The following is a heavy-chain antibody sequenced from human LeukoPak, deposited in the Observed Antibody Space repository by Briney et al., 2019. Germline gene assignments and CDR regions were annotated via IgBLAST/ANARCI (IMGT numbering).Heavy chain of an antibody. CDR1: GDSISSYY. Sequence: SETLSLTCTVSGDSISSYYWSWIRQPPGKGLEWIGYIYYSGSTYYNPSLKSRVTISVDTSKNQFSLKLSSVTAADTAVYYCASGHYDFWSGSPGAFDIWGQGTMVTVSS. CDR2: IYYSGST. J-gene: IGHJ3*02. V-gene: IGHV4-59*01. D-gene: IGHD3-3*01. CDR3: ASGHYDFWSGSPGAFDI.